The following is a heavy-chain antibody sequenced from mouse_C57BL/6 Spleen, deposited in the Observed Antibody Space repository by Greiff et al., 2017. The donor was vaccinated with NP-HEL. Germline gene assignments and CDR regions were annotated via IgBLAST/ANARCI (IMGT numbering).Heavy chain of an antibody. Sequence: DVKLVESGPGLVKPSQSLSLTCSVTGYSITSGYYWNWIRQFPGNKLEWMGYISYDGSNNYNPSLKNRISITRDTSKNQFFLKLNSVTTEDTATYYCAREALTGVDYWGQGTTLTVSS. D-gene: IGHD4-1*01. J-gene: IGHJ2*01. CDR1: GYSITSGYY. CDR2: ISYDGSN. CDR3: AREALTGVDY. V-gene: IGHV3-6*01.